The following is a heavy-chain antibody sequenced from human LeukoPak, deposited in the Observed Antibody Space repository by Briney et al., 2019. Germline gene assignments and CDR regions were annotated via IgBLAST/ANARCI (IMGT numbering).Heavy chain of an antibody. J-gene: IGHJ5*02. CDR1: GFTFSSYE. CDR2: ISSSGSTI. V-gene: IGHV3-48*03. CDR3: ARDGVVVAARAWTHNWFDP. Sequence: PGGSLRLSCAASGFTFSSYEMNWVRQAPGKGLEWVSYISSSGSTIYYADSVKGRFTISRDNAKNSLYLQMNSLRAEDTAVYYCARDGVVVAARAWTHNWFDPWGQGTLVTVSS. D-gene: IGHD2-15*01.